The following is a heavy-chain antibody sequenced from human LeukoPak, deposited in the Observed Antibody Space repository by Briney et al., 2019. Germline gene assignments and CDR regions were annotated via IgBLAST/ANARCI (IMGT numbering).Heavy chain of an antibody. CDR3: ASGDIVMVTDAFDI. Sequence: GGSLRLSCAASGFTFSSYSMNWVRQAPGKGLEWVSYISSSSSTIYYADSVKGRFTISRDNAKNSLCLQMNSLRAEDTAVYYCASGDIVMVTDAFDIWGQGAMVTVSS. J-gene: IGHJ3*02. CDR2: ISSSSSTI. D-gene: IGHD2-21*02. V-gene: IGHV3-48*04. CDR1: GFTFSSYS.